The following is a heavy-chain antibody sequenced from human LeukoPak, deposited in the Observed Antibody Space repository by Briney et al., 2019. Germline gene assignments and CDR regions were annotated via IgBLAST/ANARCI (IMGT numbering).Heavy chain of an antibody. V-gene: IGHV3-23*01. Sequence: GGSLRLSCAASGFTFSSYAMSWVRQAPGKGLEWVSAISGSGGSTYYADSVKGRFTISRDNSKNTLYLQMNSLRAEDTAVYYCAKDHGSGYYYNPSFDYWGQGTLVTVSS. J-gene: IGHJ4*02. D-gene: IGHD3-22*01. CDR3: AKDHGSGYYYNPSFDY. CDR2: ISGSGGST. CDR1: GFTFSSYA.